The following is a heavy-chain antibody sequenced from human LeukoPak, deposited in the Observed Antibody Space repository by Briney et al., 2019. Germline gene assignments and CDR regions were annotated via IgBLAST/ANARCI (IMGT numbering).Heavy chain of an antibody. V-gene: IGHV3-74*01. D-gene: IGHD4-23*01. CDR1: GFTFSSYW. J-gene: IGHJ4*02. CDR3: ARGRPHGNDY. CDR2: IASDGSST. Sequence: GGSLRLSCAASGFTFSSYWMNWVRQAPGKGLVWVSRIASDGSSTTYADSVKGRLSISRDNARNTLYLQMNSLRVEDTAVYYCARGRPHGNDYWGQGTLVTVSS.